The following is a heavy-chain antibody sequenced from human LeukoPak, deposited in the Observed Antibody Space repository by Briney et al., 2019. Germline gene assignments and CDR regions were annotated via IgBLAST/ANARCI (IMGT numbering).Heavy chain of an antibody. CDR1: GGSISSGGYY. CDR3: ARVVGTSIEGWFDP. V-gene: IGHV4-31*03. Sequence: SETLSLTCTVSGGSISSGGYYWSWIRQHPGEGLEGIGYIYYSGSTYYNPSLKSRVTISVDTSKNQFSLKLSSVTAADTAVYYCARVVGTSIEGWFDPWGQGTLVTVSS. J-gene: IGHJ5*02. D-gene: IGHD2-2*01. CDR2: IYYSGST.